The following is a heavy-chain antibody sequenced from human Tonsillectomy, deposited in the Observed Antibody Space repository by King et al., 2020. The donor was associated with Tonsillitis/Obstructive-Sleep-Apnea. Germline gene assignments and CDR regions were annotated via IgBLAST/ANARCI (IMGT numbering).Heavy chain of an antibody. CDR3: AIYRAGWFDP. CDR1: GGSIISYF. V-gene: IGHV4-59*01. J-gene: IGHJ5*02. D-gene: IGHD4-11*01. CDR2: IYYSGST. Sequence: QLQESGPGLVKPSETLSLTCTVSGGSIISYFWSWIRQPPGKGLDWIGYIYYSGSTNYNPSLESRVTISVDTSKNQFSLKLSSVTAADTAVYYCAIYRAGWFDPWGQGTLVTVSS.